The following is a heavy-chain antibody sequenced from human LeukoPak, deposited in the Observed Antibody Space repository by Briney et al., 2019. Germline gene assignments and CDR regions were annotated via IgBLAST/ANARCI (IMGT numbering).Heavy chain of an antibody. Sequence: GASVKVSFKASGGTFISYAISWVRQAPGQGLEWMGGIIPIFGTANYAQKFQGRVTITADESTSTAYMELSSLRSEDTAVYYCARGAGYSTLPYYYGMDVWGKGTTVTVSS. J-gene: IGHJ6*04. CDR1: GGTFISYA. CDR2: IIPIFGTA. V-gene: IGHV1-69*01. CDR3: ARGAGYSTLPYYYGMDV. D-gene: IGHD5-24*01.